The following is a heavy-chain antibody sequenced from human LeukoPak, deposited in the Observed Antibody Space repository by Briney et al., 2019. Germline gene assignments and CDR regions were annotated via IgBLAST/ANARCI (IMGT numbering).Heavy chain of an antibody. D-gene: IGHD4-17*01. CDR3: AKDHYGDYNNSYGMDV. CDR2: ISGTGGST. V-gene: IGHV3-23*01. J-gene: IGHJ6*02. CDR1: GFTFSDYC. Sequence: PGGSLRLSCATSGFTFSDYCMSWIRQAPGKGLEWVSSISGTGGSTYYADSVKGRFTISRDNSKNMLYLQMNSLSAEDTAIYYCAKDHYGDYNNSYGMDVWGQGTTVTVSS.